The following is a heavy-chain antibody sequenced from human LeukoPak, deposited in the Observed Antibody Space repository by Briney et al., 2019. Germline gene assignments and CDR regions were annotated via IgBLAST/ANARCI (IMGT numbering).Heavy chain of an antibody. CDR3: ARDHRAFDI. CDR1: GGSISSYY. V-gene: IGHV4-59*01. J-gene: IGHJ3*02. Sequence: SETLSLTCTVSGGSISSYYWSWIRQPPGKGLEWIGYIYYSGSTNYNPSLKSRVTISVDTSKNQFSLKLSSVTAADTAVYYCARDHRAFDIWGQGTMVTVSS. CDR2: IYYSGST.